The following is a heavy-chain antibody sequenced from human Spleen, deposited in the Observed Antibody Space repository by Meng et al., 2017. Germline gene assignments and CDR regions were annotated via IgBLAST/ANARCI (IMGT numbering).Heavy chain of an antibody. CDR1: DDSISSYY. D-gene: IGHD3/OR15-3a*01. CDR2: IYHNGDT. CDR3: ARDRTWTGYTDY. J-gene: IGHJ4*02. Sequence: SETLSLTCTVSDDSISSYYWNWIRQPPGKGLEWIGFIYHNGDTNYNPSLKSRVTISVDTSKNQFSLKLTSVTAADTAVYYCARDRTWTGYTDYWGQGTLVTVSS. V-gene: IGHV4-59*12.